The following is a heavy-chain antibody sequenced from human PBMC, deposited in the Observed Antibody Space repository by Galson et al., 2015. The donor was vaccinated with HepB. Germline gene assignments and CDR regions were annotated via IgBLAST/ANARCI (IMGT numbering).Heavy chain of an antibody. CDR3: ARCRAADGANDNWFDP. Sequence: SLRLSCAASGFTFSSYWMHWVRQAPGKGLVWVSRINSDGSSTSYADSVKDRFTISRDNAKNTLYLQMNSLRAEDTAVYYCARCRAADGANDNWFDPWGQGTLVTVSS. CDR1: GFTFSSYW. CDR2: INSDGSST. J-gene: IGHJ5*02. D-gene: IGHD6-13*01. V-gene: IGHV3-74*01.